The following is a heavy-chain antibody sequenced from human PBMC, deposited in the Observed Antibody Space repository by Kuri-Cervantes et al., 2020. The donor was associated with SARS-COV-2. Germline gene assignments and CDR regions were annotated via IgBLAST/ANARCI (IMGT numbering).Heavy chain of an antibody. Sequence: GESLKISCAASGFTFSSYAMSWVRQAPGKGLEWVSGISGSGGSAYCADSVKGRFTISRDNSKNTLYLQMNSLRAEDTAVYYCARDFRGDAFDIWGQGTMVTVSS. V-gene: IGHV3-23*01. CDR1: GFTFSSYA. CDR2: ISGSGGSA. CDR3: ARDFRGDAFDI. J-gene: IGHJ3*02.